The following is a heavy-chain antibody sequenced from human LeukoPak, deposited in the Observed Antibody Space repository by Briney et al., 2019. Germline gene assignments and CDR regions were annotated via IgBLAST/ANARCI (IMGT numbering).Heavy chain of an antibody. D-gene: IGHD3-3*01. V-gene: IGHV1-46*01. CDR2: INTGAGGT. CDR1: GYTFTSYG. Sequence: GASVKVSCKASGYTFTSYGISWVRQAPGEGLEWMGIINTGAGGTNYAQKLQGRVTMSRDTSTSTVYLELSSLRSEDTAVYYCAGVGFFGNWFDPWSQGTLVIVSS. J-gene: IGHJ5*02. CDR3: AGVGFFGNWFDP.